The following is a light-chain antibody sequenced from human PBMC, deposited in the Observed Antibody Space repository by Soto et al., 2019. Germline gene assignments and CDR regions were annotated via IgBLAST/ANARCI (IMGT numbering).Light chain of an antibody. CDR2: YDS. CDR1: NIGSKS. V-gene: IGLV3-21*04. Sequence: SYELTQPPSVSVAPGKTARITCGGNNIGSKSVHWYQQKPGQAPVLVIYYDSDRPSGIPERFSGSNSGNTATLTISRVEAGDEADYYCQAWDSSSDPLFGGGTKLTVL. J-gene: IGLJ2*01. CDR3: QAWDSSSDPL.